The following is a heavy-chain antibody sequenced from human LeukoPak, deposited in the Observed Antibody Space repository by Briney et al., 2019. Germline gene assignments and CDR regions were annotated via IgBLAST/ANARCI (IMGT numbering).Heavy chain of an antibody. J-gene: IGHJ6*02. V-gene: IGHV4-59*01. CDR3: AKGRWSGMDV. CDR2: IYYSGST. D-gene: IGHD4-23*01. Sequence: SETLSLTCTVSGVSISTYYWSWIRQPPGKGLEWIGYIYYSGSTNYNPSLKSRVTISIDTSKNHFSLKLNSVTAADTAVYYCAKGRWSGMDVWGRGTTVTVSS. CDR1: GVSISTYY.